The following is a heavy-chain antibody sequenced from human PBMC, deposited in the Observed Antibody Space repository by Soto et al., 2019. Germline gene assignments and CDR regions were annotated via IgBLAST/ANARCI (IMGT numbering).Heavy chain of an antibody. D-gene: IGHD6-25*01. CDR1: GFTFSSYA. CDR3: AKGSGPHRPYYFDY. V-gene: IGHV3-23*01. Sequence: EVQLLESGRDLVQPGGSLRLSCAASGFTFSSYAMSWVRQAPGKGLEWVSAITGSADSTYYADSVKGRFTISRDNSKNTLYLQMNSLRAEDTAVYYCAKGSGPHRPYYFDYWGQGTLVTVSS. CDR2: ITGSADST. J-gene: IGHJ4*02.